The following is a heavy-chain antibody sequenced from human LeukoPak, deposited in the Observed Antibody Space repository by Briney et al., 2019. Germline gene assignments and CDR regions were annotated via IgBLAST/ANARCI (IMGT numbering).Heavy chain of an antibody. V-gene: IGHV3-30*18. Sequence: YPGGSLRLSCAASGFTFSSYWMSWVRQAPGKGLEWVAVISHDGNDRYYADSVKGRFTVSRDHSKSTLYLQMNSLRAEDTAVYYCAKVMEDSAGYYGNYYYYGMDVWGQGTTVTVSS. CDR1: GFTFSSYW. CDR2: ISHDGNDR. D-gene: IGHD3-22*01. CDR3: AKVMEDSAGYYGNYYYYGMDV. J-gene: IGHJ6*02.